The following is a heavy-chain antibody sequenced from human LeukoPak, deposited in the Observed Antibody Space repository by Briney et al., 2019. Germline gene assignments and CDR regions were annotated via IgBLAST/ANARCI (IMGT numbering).Heavy chain of an antibody. Sequence: ASVKVSCKASGYTFTSYYMHWVRQAPGQGLEWMGIINPSGGSTSYAQKFQGRVTMTRDTSTSTVYMGLSSLRSEDTAVYYCASTAQRSYSLNYWGQGTLVTVSS. CDR2: INPSGGST. J-gene: IGHJ4*02. CDR1: GYTFTSYY. D-gene: IGHD1-26*01. V-gene: IGHV1-46*01. CDR3: ASTAQRSYSLNY.